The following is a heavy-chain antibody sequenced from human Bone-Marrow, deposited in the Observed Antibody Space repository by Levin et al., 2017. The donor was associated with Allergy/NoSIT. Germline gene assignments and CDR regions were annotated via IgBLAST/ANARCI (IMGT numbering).Heavy chain of an antibody. CDR3: AREFTTSPVDDAFDI. J-gene: IGHJ3*02. Sequence: SQTLSLTCNISGGSINSGGYYWNWIRHLPGKGLEWIGYISYSGTTHYNPSLKSRSIISVDTSKNQFSLKVSSVTAADTAVYYCAREFTTSPVDDAFDIWGQGTMVTVSS. D-gene: IGHD1-1*01. CDR1: GGSINSGGYY. V-gene: IGHV4-31*03. CDR2: ISYSGTT.